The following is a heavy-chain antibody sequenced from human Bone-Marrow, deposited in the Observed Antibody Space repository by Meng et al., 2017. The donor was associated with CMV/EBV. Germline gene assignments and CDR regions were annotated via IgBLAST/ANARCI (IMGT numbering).Heavy chain of an antibody. CDR1: GYTFTSYG. V-gene: IGHV1-69*05. CDR3: ARPATPYDYYGMDV. J-gene: IGHJ6*02. Sequence: SVKVSCKASGYTFTSYGISWVRQAPGQGLEWMGGIIPIFGTANYAQKFQGRVTITTDESTSTAYMELSSLRSEDTAVYYCARPATPYDYYGMDVWGQGTTVTVSS. CDR2: IIPIFGTA.